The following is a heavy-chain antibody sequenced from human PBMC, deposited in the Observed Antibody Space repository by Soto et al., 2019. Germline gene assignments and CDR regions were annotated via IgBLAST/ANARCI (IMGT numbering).Heavy chain of an antibody. CDR2: IYHSGTT. V-gene: IGHV4-4*02. J-gene: IGHJ4*02. CDR1: GGSISSSNW. D-gene: IGHD6-13*01. Sequence: SETLSLTCAVSGGSISSSNWWTWVRQPPGKGLEWIGEIYHSGTTNYNPSLKSRVTISGDRSKNQFSLSLSSVTAADTAVYYCAVPAVGDFDYWGQGTLVTVSS. CDR3: AVPAVGDFDY.